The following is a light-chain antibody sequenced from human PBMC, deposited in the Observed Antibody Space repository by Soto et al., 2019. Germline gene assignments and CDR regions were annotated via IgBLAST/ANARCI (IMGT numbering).Light chain of an antibody. V-gene: IGKV3-20*01. CDR2: GAS. Sequence: EIVLTQSPGTLSLSPGEGATLSCRASQSVSSSFLAWYQQKPGQAPRLLIYGASGRAPGIPDRFRGSASGTDFTLTISRLEPEDFALYYCQQYGSSPWTCGQGTKVEIK. CDR1: QSVSSSF. CDR3: QQYGSSPWT. J-gene: IGKJ1*01.